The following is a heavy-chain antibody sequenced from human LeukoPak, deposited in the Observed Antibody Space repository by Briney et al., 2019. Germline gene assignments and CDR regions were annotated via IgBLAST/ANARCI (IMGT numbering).Heavy chain of an antibody. CDR2: ISGSGGST. J-gene: IGHJ4*02. CDR1: GFTLSSYA. CDR3: ATGYSSGWNYFDY. V-gene: IGHV3-23*01. D-gene: IGHD6-19*01. Sequence: GGSLRLSCAASGFTLSSYAMSWVRQAPGKGLEWVSAISGSGGSTYYADSVKGRFTISRDNSKNTLYLQMNSLRAEDTAVYYCATGYSSGWNYFDYWGQGTLVTVSS.